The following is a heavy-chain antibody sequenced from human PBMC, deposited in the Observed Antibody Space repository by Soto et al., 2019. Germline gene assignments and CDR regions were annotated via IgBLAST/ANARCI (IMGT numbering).Heavy chain of an antibody. CDR3: ASINSIAVACTFAIDI. CDR2: ISAYNGNT. V-gene: IGHV1-18*01. J-gene: IGHJ3*02. CDR1: GYTFTSYG. D-gene: IGHD6-19*01. Sequence: ASVKVSCKASGYTFTSYGISWVRQAPGQGLEWMGWISAYNGNTNYAQKLQGRVTMTTDTSTSTAYMELRSLRSDDTAVYYCASINSIAVACTFAIDIWGQGTMVTFSS.